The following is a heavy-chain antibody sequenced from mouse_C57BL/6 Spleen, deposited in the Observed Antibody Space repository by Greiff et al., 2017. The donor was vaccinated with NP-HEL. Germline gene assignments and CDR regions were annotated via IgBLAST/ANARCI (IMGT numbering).Heavy chain of an antibody. V-gene: IGHV5-17*01. CDR1: GFTFSDYG. J-gene: IGHJ4*01. CDR2: ISSGSSTI. CDR3: ARRDSNYDYYAMDY. Sequence: VQLKESGGGLVKPGGSLKLSCAASGFTFSDYGMHWVRQAPEKGLEWVAYISSGSSTIYYADTVKGRFTISRDNAKNTLFLQMTSLRSEDTAMYYCARRDSNYDYYAMDYWGQGTSVTVSS. D-gene: IGHD2-5*01.